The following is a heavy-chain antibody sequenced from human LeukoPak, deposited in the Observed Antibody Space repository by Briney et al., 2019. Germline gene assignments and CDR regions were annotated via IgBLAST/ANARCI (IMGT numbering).Heavy chain of an antibody. Sequence: GSLRLSCAATGFTFSSYGMSWVRQAPGKGLEWVSSISRSGSTKYYADSVKGRFTISRDNAKNSLFLQMNSLRAEDTAVYYCARVLRYCSGGNCYSGGLGYMDVWGKGTTVTISS. D-gene: IGHD2-15*01. CDR1: GFTFSSYG. J-gene: IGHJ6*03. V-gene: IGHV3-48*04. CDR3: ARVLRYCSGGNCYSGGLGYMDV. CDR2: ISRSGSTK.